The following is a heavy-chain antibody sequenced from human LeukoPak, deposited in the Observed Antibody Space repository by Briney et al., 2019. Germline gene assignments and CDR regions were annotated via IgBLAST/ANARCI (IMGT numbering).Heavy chain of an antibody. CDR1: GYSISSGYY. J-gene: IGHJ3*02. D-gene: IGHD1-1*01. Sequence: PSEALSLTCAVSGYSISSGYYWGWIRQPPGKGLEWIGSKHRGGSTYYNPSLESRVTISIDTSMNQFSLRLSSVTAADTTDTAVYYRARSWNFGRAVEAFDIWGQGIMVTVSS. CDR3: ARSWNFGRAVEAFDI. CDR2: KHRGGST. V-gene: IGHV4-38-2*01.